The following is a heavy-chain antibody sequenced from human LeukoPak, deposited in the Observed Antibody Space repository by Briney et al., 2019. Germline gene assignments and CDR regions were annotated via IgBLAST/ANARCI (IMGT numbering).Heavy chain of an antibody. Sequence: GASVKFSCKASGDTFTSYGISWVRQAPGQGLEWMGWISAYNGNTNYAQKLQGRVTMTTDTSTSTAYMELRSLRSDDTAVYYCARGPYCSGGSCYSVDYWGQGTLVTVSS. D-gene: IGHD2-15*01. CDR3: ARGPYCSGGSCYSVDY. V-gene: IGHV1-18*01. CDR2: ISAYNGNT. CDR1: GDTFTSYG. J-gene: IGHJ4*02.